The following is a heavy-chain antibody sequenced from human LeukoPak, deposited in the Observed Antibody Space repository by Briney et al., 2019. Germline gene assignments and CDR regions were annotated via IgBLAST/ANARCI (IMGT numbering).Heavy chain of an antibody. D-gene: IGHD6-6*01. CDR2: INPNSGNT. Sequence: ASVKVSCKASGYTFASYDINWVRQATGQGLEWMGWINPNSGNTGYAQKFQGRATMTRNTSISTAYMELSSLRSEDTAVYYCASGITTRGGAFDIWGQGTMVTVSS. J-gene: IGHJ3*02. CDR1: GYTFASYD. CDR3: ASGITTRGGAFDI. V-gene: IGHV1-8*01.